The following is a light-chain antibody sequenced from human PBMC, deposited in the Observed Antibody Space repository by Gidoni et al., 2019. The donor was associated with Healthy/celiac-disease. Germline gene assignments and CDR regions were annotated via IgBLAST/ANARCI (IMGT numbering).Light chain of an antibody. Sequence: CTGTSSDVGSYNLVSWYQQHPGKAPKLMIYEGSKRPSGGSTRFSGSKSGNTASLTISGLQAEDEADYYCCSYAGSSTDVFGTGTKVTVL. CDR2: EGS. V-gene: IGLV2-23*01. CDR1: SSDVGSYNL. J-gene: IGLJ1*01. CDR3: CSYAGSSTDV.